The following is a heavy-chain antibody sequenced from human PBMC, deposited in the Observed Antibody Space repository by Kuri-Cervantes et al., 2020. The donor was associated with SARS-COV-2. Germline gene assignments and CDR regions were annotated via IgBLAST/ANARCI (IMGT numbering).Heavy chain of an antibody. D-gene: IGHD6-13*01. Sequence: GESLKTSCKASGLPLCSYTMIWVRQAPGRAREWVSSISGSGSYIYYADSLTGRSPISRGSAKNSLSLYMNSLRGEDKAVYYCAKSGYGGKIAAACSGYFDYWGQGTLVTVSS. CDR1: GLPLCSYT. V-gene: IGHV3-21*06. CDR2: ISGSGSYI. J-gene: IGHJ4*02. CDR3: AKSGYGGKIAAACSGYFDY.